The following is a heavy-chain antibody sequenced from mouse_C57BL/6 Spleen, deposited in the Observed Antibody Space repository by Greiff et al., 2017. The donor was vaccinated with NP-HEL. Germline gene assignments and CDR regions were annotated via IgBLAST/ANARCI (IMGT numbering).Heavy chain of an antibody. CDR2: INPSTGGT. CDR3: ARAAFYAMDY. CDR1: GYSFTGYY. Sequence: EVQLQQSGPELVKPGASVKISCKASGYSFTGYYMHWVKQSSEKSLEWIGEINPSTGGTSYNQKFKGKATLTVDKSSNTAYMQLKSLTSEDSAVYYCARAAFYAMDYWGQGTSVTVSS. V-gene: IGHV1-43*01. J-gene: IGHJ4*01.